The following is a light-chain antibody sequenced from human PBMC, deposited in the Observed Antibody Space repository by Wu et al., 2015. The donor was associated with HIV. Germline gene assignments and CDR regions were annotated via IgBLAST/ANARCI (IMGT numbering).Light chain of an antibody. J-gene: IGKJ2*01. CDR1: QSVSSN. CDR2: GAS. Sequence: EIVLTQSPGTLSLSPGERATLSCRASQSVSSNYLAWYQQKPGQAPRLIIYGASTRATGVPGRFSGFGSETEFTLTISNMQSEDFAVYYCQQYSHWPPITFGQGTKLEIK. CDR3: QQYSHWPPIT. V-gene: IGKV3D-15*01.